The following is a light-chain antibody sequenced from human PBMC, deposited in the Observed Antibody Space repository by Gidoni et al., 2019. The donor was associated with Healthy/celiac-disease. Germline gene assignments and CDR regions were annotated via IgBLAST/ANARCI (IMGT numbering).Light chain of an antibody. CDR3: QQYNSYSPYT. CDR1: PSISSW. CDR2: KAS. V-gene: IGKV1-5*03. Sequence: DIQMTQSPSTLSASVGDRVTITCRASPSISSWLAWYQQKPGKAPKLLIYKASSLESGVPSRFSGSGSGTEFTLTISSLQPDDFATYYCQQYNSYSPYTFGQXTKLEIK. J-gene: IGKJ2*01.